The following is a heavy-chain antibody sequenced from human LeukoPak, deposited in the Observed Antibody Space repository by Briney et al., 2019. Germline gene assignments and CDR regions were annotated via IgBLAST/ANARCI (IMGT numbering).Heavy chain of an antibody. CDR3: ARDLQNPVGATPGWFDP. D-gene: IGHD1-26*01. J-gene: IGHJ5*02. CDR2: IKQDGSEK. Sequence: GGSLRLSCAASGFTFSSYWMSWVRQAPGKGLEWVANIKQDGSEKYYVDSVKGRFTISRDNAKNSLYLQMNSLRAEDTAVYYCARDLQNPVGATPGWFDPWGQGTLVTVSS. CDR1: GFTFSSYW. V-gene: IGHV3-7*01.